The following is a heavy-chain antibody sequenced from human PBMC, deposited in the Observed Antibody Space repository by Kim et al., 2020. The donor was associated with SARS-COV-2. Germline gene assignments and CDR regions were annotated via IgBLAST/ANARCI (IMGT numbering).Heavy chain of an antibody. J-gene: IGHJ4*02. CDR1: GGSINTPNS. CDR2: LTQGDTT. Sequence: SETLSLTCSVSGGSINTPNSWIWVRQPPGKGLEWIGELTQGDTTIYNWSLNSRVAIAGDRSRNQLSLHLYSVTAADTAVYSCARISTGGYYIDQWGQGIL. V-gene: IGHV4-4*02. D-gene: IGHD2-15*01. CDR3: ARISTGGYYIDQ.